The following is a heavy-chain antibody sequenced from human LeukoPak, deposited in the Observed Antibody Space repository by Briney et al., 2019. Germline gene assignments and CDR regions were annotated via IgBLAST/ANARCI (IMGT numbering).Heavy chain of an antibody. V-gene: IGHV4-34*01. CDR2: INHSGST. CDR3: ASGVGSGWYGY. D-gene: IGHD6-19*01. Sequence: EWIGEINHSGSTNYNPSLKSRVTISVDTSKNQFSLKLSSVTAADTAVYYCASGVGSGWYGYWGQGTLVTVSS. J-gene: IGHJ4*02.